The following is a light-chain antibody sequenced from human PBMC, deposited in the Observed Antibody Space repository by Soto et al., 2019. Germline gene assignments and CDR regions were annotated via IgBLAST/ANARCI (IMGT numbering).Light chain of an antibody. J-gene: IGKJ4*01. CDR3: QQYSDSPLT. CDR2: GAS. Sequence: EIVLTQSPGTLSLSPGERATLSCRASQTVRTNYLASFQHKPGQAPRLLIYGASSRATGIPDRLSGSGSGTDFTLTINRLEPEDVAVYFCQQYSDSPLTFGGGTKVEIK. CDR1: QTVRTNY. V-gene: IGKV3-20*01.